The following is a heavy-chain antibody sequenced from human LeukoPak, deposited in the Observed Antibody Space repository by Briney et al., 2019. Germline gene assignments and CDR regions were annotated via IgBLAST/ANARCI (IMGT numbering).Heavy chain of an antibody. CDR1: GVSISSGGYF. CDR3: ARGGKKTAMVTS. V-gene: IGHV4-31*03. D-gene: IGHD5-18*01. CDR2: IYSSGST. Sequence: SETLSLTCTVSGVSISSGGYFWTWIRQLPGKGLEWIGYIYSSGSTYNPSLKSRVIISLDTSKNQFSLKLNSVTAADTAVYYCARGGKKTAMVTSWGQGTLVTVPS. J-gene: IGHJ1*01.